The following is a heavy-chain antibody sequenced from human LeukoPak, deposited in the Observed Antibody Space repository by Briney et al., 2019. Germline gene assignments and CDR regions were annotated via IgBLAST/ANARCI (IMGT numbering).Heavy chain of an antibody. CDR1: GGSISSYY. V-gene: IGHV4-59*08. CDR2: IYYSGST. CDR3: ASSAYSSSWLYYYYGMDV. Sequence: SETLSLTCTVSGGSISSYYWSWIRQPPGKGLEWIGYIYYSGSTNYNPSLKSRVTISVDTSKNQFSLKLSSVTAADTAVYYCASSAYSSSWLYYYYGMDVWGQGTTVTVSS. J-gene: IGHJ6*02. D-gene: IGHD6-13*01.